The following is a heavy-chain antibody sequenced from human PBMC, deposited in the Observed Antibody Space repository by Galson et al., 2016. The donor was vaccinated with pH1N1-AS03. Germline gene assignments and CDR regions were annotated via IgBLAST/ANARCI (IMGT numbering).Heavy chain of an antibody. D-gene: IGHD3/OR15-3a*01. Sequence: LSLTCDVSGFRFDDYAMHWVRQAPGKGLEWVSSISWNSNKIDYADSVKGRFTISRDSAKNSLNLQMNSLRAEDTALYYCIKGGAASADFFDIWGQGTMVTVSS. V-gene: IGHV3-9*01. CDR3: IKGGAASADFFDI. J-gene: IGHJ3*02. CDR2: ISWNSNKI. CDR1: GFRFDDYA.